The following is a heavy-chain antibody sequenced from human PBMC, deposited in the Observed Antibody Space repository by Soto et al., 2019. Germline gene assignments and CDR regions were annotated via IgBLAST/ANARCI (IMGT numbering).Heavy chain of an antibody. CDR3: AKKAVVGRSSNWYFDL. Sequence: EMQLVESGGGLVQPGGSLRLSCAASGFTISNYVMYWVRQAPGKGLEYVSAISGDGGDTYQANSVKGRFTISRDNSKNTVYLQMDSLSAEDMAVYYCAKKAVVGRSSNWYFDLWGRGTLVTVSS. D-gene: IGHD2-15*01. CDR2: ISGDGGDT. J-gene: IGHJ2*01. V-gene: IGHV3-64*01. CDR1: GFTISNYV.